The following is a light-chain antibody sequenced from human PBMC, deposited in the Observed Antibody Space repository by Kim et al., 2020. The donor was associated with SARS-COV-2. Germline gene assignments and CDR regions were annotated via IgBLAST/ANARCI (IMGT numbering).Light chain of an antibody. V-gene: IGKV3-15*01. J-gene: IGKJ4*01. CDR3: QQYDNWPPVT. CDR1: QSISSN. CDR2: DAS. Sequence: EIVMTQSPATLSVSPGERATLACRASQSISSNLAWYQQKPGQPPRLLIYDASTRGTNIPARFSGGGSGTEFTLTISSLQSEDFAIYYCQQYDNWPPVTFGGGTKVEIK.